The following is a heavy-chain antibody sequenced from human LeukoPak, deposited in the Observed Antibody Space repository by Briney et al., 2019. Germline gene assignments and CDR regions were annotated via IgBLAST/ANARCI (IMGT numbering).Heavy chain of an antibody. V-gene: IGHV1-46*01. CDR3: ARGSSRRHYYYYGMDV. Sequence: VASVKVSCKASGYTFTSYYMHWVRQAPGQGLEWMGIINPSGGSTSYAQKFQGRVTMTRNTSISTAYMELSSLRSEDTAVYYCARGSSRRHYYYYGMDVWGQGTTVTVSS. D-gene: IGHD6-13*01. CDR2: INPSGGST. J-gene: IGHJ6*02. CDR1: GYTFTSYY.